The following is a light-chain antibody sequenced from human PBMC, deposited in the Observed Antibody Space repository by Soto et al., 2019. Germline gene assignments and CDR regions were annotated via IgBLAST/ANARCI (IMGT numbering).Light chain of an antibody. CDR2: DVT. V-gene: IGLV2-11*01. Sequence: QSVLTQPRSVSGSPGQSVTISCTGTSSNVGDYNYVSWYQQHPGKAPKVMIYDVTKRPAGVPDRFSGSKSGNSASLTISGLQAEDEADYYCCSYAGSSVYVFGTGTKVTVL. J-gene: IGLJ1*01. CDR1: SSNVGDYNY. CDR3: CSYAGSSVYV.